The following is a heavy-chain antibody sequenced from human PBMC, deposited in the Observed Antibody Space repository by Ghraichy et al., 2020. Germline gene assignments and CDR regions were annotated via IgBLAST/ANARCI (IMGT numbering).Heavy chain of an antibody. CDR2: ISSSSSSI. V-gene: IGHV3-21*01. Sequence: LSLTCAASGFTFSSYSMNWVRQAPGKGLGWVSSISSSSSSIYYADSVKGRFTISRDNAKNSLYLQMNSLRAEDTAVYYCASRDSGYELDAFDIWGQGTMVTVSS. D-gene: IGHD5-12*01. CDR1: GFTFSSYS. CDR3: ASRDSGYELDAFDI. J-gene: IGHJ3*02.